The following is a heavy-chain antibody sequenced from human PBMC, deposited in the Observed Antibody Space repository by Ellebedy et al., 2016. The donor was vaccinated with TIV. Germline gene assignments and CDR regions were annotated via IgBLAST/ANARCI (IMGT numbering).Heavy chain of an antibody. CDR1: GFSLSTSGMC. CDR3: ARIRMVRGVIKYYFDY. V-gene: IGHV2-70*11. J-gene: IGHJ4*02. Sequence: SGPTLVKPTQTLTLTCTFSGFSLSTSGMCVSWIRQPPGKALEWLARIDWDDDNYYSTSLKTRLTISKDTSKNQVVLTMANMDPVDTATYYCARIRMVRGVIKYYFDYWGQGTLVTVSS. CDR2: IDWDDDN. D-gene: IGHD3-10*01.